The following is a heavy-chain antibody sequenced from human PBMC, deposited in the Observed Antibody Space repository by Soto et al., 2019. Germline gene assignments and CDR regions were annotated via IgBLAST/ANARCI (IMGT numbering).Heavy chain of an antibody. J-gene: IGHJ6*03. V-gene: IGHV4-59*08. CDR3: AGGRFGELIDYYYYMDV. Sequence: PSETLSLTCTVSGGSISSYYWSWIRQPPGKGLEWIGYIYYSGSTNYNPSLKSRVAISVDTSKNQFSLKLSSVTAADTAVYYCAGGRFGELIDYYYYMDVWGKGTTVTIS. CDR2: IYYSGST. CDR1: GGSISSYY. D-gene: IGHD3-10*01.